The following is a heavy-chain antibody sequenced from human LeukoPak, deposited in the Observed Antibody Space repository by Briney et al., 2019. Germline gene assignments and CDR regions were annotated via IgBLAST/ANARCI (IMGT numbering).Heavy chain of an antibody. J-gene: IGHJ4*02. D-gene: IGHD1-26*01. CDR1: GFTFSSYS. CDR3: ARDLTGSGSYPIDY. CDR2: ISSSSSYI. Sequence: PGGSLRLSCAASGFTFSSYSMNWVRQAPGKGLEWVSSISSSSSYIYYADSVKGRFTISRDNAKKSLYLQMNSLRAEDTAVYYCARDLTGSGSYPIDYWGQGTLVTVSS. V-gene: IGHV3-21*01.